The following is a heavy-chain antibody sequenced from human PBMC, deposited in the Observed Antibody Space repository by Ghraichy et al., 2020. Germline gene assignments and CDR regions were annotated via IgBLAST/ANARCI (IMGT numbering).Heavy chain of an antibody. V-gene: IGHV3-7*01. CDR1: GFIFSGFN. D-gene: IGHD1-1*01. J-gene: IGHJ4*02. CDR2: VNQDGSER. Sequence: GESLNISCEASGFIFSGFNMNWVRQAPGKGLEWVANVNQDGSERSYLESVRGRFTISRDNPKKSLYLQMNSLRVEDTAVYYCARWGTGNLDYWGQGTLVTVSS. CDR3: ARWGTGNLDY.